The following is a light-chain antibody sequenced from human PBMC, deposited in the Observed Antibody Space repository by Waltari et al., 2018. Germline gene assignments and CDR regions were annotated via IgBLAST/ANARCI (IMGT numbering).Light chain of an antibody. Sequence: SSELTQDPAVSVALGQTVRSTCQGGSLRPYYATWDQQKAGQAPVLVIYGKNNRPSGIPDRFSGSSSGNTASLTITRAQAEDDADYYCNSRDSSGNPLVAFGGGTKLTVL. CDR2: GKN. CDR1: SLRPYY. J-gene: IGLJ2*01. V-gene: IGLV3-19*01. CDR3: NSRDSSGNPLVA.